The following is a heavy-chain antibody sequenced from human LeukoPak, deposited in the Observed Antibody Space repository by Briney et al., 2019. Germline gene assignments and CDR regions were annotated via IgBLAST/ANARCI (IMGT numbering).Heavy chain of an antibody. V-gene: IGHV4-39*07. CDR1: GGSVSVHSHY. J-gene: IGHJ4*02. Sequence: SETLSLTCTVSGGSVSVHSHYWGWVRQPPGMGLEWIGCIYYTGSTYYNASLKSRVTISVDTSKNQFSLNLTSVTAADTAVYYCTRDHYLSGFTWGQGTLVTVSS. D-gene: IGHD3-10*01. CDR2: IYYTGST. CDR3: TRDHYLSGFT.